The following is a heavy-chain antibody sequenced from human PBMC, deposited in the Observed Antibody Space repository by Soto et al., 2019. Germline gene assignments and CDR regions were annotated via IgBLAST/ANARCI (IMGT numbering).Heavy chain of an antibody. D-gene: IGHD3-22*01. Sequence: GGSLRLSCAASGFTFSSYAMRWVRQAPGKGLEYVSAISSNGGSTYYANSVKGRFTISRDNSKNTLYLQMNSLRAEDTAVYYCARDRVESGYPEYFQHWGQGTLVTVSS. J-gene: IGHJ1*01. V-gene: IGHV3-64*01. CDR2: ISSNGGST. CDR1: GFTFSSYA. CDR3: ARDRVESGYPEYFQH.